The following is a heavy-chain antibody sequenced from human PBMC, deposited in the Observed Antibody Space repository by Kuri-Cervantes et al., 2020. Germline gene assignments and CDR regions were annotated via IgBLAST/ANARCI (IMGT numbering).Heavy chain of an antibody. J-gene: IGHJ6*03. CDR3: ARVGSGYDIHYYYYMDV. Sequence: SVKVSCKASGGTFSSYAISWVRQAPGQGLEWMGGIIPIFGTANCAQKFQGRVTITADESTSTAYMELSSLRSDDTAVYYCARVGSGYDIHYYYYMDVWGKGTTVTVSS. CDR2: IIPIFGTA. D-gene: IGHD5-12*01. CDR1: GGTFSSYA. V-gene: IGHV1-69*13.